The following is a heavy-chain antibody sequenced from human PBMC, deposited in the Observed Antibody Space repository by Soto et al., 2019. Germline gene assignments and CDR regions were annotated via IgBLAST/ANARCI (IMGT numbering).Heavy chain of an antibody. CDR2: MNPNSGNT. J-gene: IGHJ3*02. Sequence: ASVKLACKASGYTFTSYDINLVRQATGQGLEWMGWMNPNSGNTGYAQKFQGRVTMTRNTSISTAYMELSSLRSEDTAVYYCATGDGLIAFDIWGQGTMVTVSS. D-gene: IGHD1-26*01. V-gene: IGHV1-8*01. CDR3: ATGDGLIAFDI. CDR1: GYTFTSYD.